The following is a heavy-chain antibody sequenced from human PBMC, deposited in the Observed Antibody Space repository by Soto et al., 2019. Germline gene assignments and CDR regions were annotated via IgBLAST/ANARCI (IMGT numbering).Heavy chain of an antibody. CDR3: ARDGASSTEYTWNYGTYLDY. D-gene: IGHD1-7*01. V-gene: IGHV3-30-3*01. CDR2: ISYDGNNK. Sequence: QVQLVESGGGVVQPGRSLRLSCAASGFTYSTYTMHWVRQAPGKGLEWVAVISYDGNNKFYADSVKGRFTISRDSTKQTLNLQMSSMRPDATAMYYCARDGASSTEYTWNYGTYLDYWGQGALVTVS. J-gene: IGHJ4*02. CDR1: GFTYSTYT.